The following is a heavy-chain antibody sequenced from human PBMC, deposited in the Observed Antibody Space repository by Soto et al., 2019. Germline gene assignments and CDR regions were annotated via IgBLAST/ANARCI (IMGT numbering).Heavy chain of an antibody. CDR1: RFTFSTYS. J-gene: IGHJ6*02. Sequence: GESLKISCAASRFTFSTYSMNWVRQAPGKGLEWVSYISSSSSTMYYADSVKGRFTISRDNARSSLYLQMNSLRDEDTAVYYCAKEARDYYGMDVWGQGTPVTSP. V-gene: IGHV3-48*02. CDR3: AKEARDYYGMDV. CDR2: ISSSSSTM.